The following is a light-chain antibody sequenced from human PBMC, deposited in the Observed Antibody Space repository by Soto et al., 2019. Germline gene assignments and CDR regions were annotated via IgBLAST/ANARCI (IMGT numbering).Light chain of an antibody. J-gene: IGKJ1*01. CDR2: GAS. V-gene: IGKV3-20*01. CDR3: QQYGSSPWT. Sequence: EVVLTQSPGTLSLSPGERATLSCRTSQTVSSSYYLAWYQQKPGQAPRLLIYGASNRASGVPDRFSSGWSGTDFTLTISRLEPEDFAVYYCQQYGSSPWTFGQGTKVEIK. CDR1: QTVSSSYY.